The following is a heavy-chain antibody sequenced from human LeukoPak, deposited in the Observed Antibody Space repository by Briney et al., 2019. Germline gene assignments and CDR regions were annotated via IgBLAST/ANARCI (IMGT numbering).Heavy chain of an antibody. J-gene: IGHJ6*03. CDR3: ARESGQQLVEGYVYYYIDV. V-gene: IGHV4-59*12. CDR2: IYYSGST. CDR1: GGSISSYY. Sequence: KPSETLSLTCTVSGGSISSYYWSWIRQPPGKGLEWIGYIYYSGSTNYNPSLKSRVTISVDTTKNQFSLRLNSVTAADTAVYYCARESGQQLVEGYVYYYIDVWGKGTTVTVSS. D-gene: IGHD6-13*01.